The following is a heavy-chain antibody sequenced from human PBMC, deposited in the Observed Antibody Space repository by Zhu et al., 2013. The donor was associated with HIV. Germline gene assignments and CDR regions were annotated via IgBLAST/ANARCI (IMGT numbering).Heavy chain of an antibody. D-gene: IGHD3-3*01. J-gene: IGHJ4*02. CDR1: GGSISSYY. CDR2: IYYSGST. CDR3: ARGPYDFWSGYTHYFDY. V-gene: IGHV4-59*01. Sequence: QVQLQESGPGLVKPSETLSLTCTVSGGSISSYYWSWIRQPPGKGLEWIGYIYYSGSTNYNPSLKSRVTISVDTSKNQFSLKLSSVTAADTAVYYCARGPYDFWSGYTHYFDYWGQGTLVTVSS.